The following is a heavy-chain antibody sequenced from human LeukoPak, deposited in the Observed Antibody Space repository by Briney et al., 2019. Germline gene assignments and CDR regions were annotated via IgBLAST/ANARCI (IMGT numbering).Heavy chain of an antibody. CDR3: ARSYYDILTGYYPLDY. CDR1: GYTFTSYG. CDR2: ISAYNGNT. Sequence: ASVKASCKASGYTFTSYGISWVRQAPGQGLEWMGWISAYNGNTNYAQKLQGRVTMTTDTSTSTAYMELRSLRSDDTAVYYCARSYYDILTGYYPLDYWGQGTLVTVSS. J-gene: IGHJ4*02. D-gene: IGHD3-9*01. V-gene: IGHV1-18*01.